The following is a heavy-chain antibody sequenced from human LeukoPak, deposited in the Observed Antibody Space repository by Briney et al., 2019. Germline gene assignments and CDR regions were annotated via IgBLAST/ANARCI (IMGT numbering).Heavy chain of an antibody. Sequence: GRSLRLSCAASGFTFRSFGLHWVRQAPGKGLEWVAVISYDDANNKYYADSVKGRFTISRDNSKNTLYLQMNSLRAEDTAVYYCARVQKSALDYDILTGYHNPRPVFDYWGQGTLVTVSS. CDR1: GFTFRSFG. CDR3: ARVQKSALDYDILTGYHNPRPVFDY. CDR2: ISYDDANNK. J-gene: IGHJ4*02. V-gene: IGHV3-30*03. D-gene: IGHD3-9*01.